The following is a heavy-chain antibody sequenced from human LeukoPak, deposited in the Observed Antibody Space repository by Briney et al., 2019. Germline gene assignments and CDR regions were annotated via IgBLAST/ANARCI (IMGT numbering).Heavy chain of an antibody. CDR1: GGSISSYD. Sequence: PSETVSLTCTVSGGSISSYDWSWIRQPPGKGLEWIGYIYYSGSTNYNPSLKSRVTISVDTSKNQFSLKLSSVTAADTAVYYCARGPRLGFTDYWGQGTLVTVSS. J-gene: IGHJ4*02. D-gene: IGHD3-16*01. CDR2: IYYSGST. CDR3: ARGPRLGFTDY. V-gene: IGHV4-59*01.